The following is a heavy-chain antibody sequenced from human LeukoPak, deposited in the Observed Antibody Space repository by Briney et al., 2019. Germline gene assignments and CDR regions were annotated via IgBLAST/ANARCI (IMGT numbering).Heavy chain of an antibody. D-gene: IGHD5-24*01. CDR1: GGTFSSYA. Sequence: GASVKVSCKASGGTFSSYAISWVRQAPGQGLEWMGGIIPIFGTANYAQKFQGRVTITTDESTSTAYMELSSLRSEDTAVCYCARDGMATILNPWGQGTLVTVSS. J-gene: IGHJ5*02. V-gene: IGHV1-69*05. CDR2: IIPIFGTA. CDR3: ARDGMATILNP.